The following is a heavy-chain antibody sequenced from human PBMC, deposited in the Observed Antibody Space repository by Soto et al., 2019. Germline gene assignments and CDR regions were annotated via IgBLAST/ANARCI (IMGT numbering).Heavy chain of an antibody. D-gene: IGHD3-10*01. CDR1: GFTFSSYG. Sequence: PGGSLRLSCAASGFTFSSYGMHWVRQAPGKGLEWAAVIWYDGSNKYYADSVKGRFTISRDNSKNRLYLQMNSLRAEDTAVYYCARDDKGSLLRFGELSGGMDVWAQGTTVTGSS. CDR3: ARDDKGSLLRFGELSGGMDV. J-gene: IGHJ6*02. CDR2: IWYDGSNK. V-gene: IGHV3-33*01.